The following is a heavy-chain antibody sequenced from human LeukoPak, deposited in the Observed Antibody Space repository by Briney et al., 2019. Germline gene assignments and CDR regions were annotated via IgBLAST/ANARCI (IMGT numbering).Heavy chain of an antibody. V-gene: IGHV4-34*01. J-gene: IGHJ5*02. Sequence: SETLSLTCAVYGGSFSGYYWSWIRQPPGRGLEWIGEINHSGSTNYNPSLKSRVTISVDTSKNQFSLKLSSVTAADTAVYYCARAINWFDPWGQGTLVTVSS. CDR3: ARAINWFDP. D-gene: IGHD3-3*01. CDR1: GGSFSGYY. CDR2: INHSGST.